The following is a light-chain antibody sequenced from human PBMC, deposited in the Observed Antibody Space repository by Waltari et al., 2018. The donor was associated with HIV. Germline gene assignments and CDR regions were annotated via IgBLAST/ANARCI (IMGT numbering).Light chain of an antibody. CDR2: SLE. Sequence: QSVLTQTPSASGTPGQRVIVSCSGSSSNIGSNTVNWYQQLPGAAPRLLIHSLEHRPSGVPDRFSGSKSGASASLAISGLQSEDEADYYCAAWDDSLNAYVFGGGTKVTVL. V-gene: IGLV1-44*01. CDR1: SSNIGSNT. J-gene: IGLJ1*01. CDR3: AAWDDSLNAYV.